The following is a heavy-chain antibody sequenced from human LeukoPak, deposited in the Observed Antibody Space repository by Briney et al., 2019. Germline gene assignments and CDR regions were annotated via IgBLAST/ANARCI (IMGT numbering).Heavy chain of an antibody. CDR1: GGSFSTYY. Sequence: SETLSLTCAVYGGSFSTYYWSWLRQSPGKGLEWIAEINHRGDTNYNPSVKSRVTISVDTSKNQFSLKITSLTAADTAVYYCARGPTISETGYFDYWGQGTLVTVSS. V-gene: IGHV4-34*01. D-gene: IGHD1-1*01. CDR2: INHRGDT. J-gene: IGHJ4*03. CDR3: ARGPTISETGYFDY.